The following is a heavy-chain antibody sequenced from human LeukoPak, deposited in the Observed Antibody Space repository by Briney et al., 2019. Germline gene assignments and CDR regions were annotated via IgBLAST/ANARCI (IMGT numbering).Heavy chain of an antibody. J-gene: IGHJ4*02. Sequence: KSGGSLRFSCAASGFTFRDYYMSWIRQAPGKGLEWVSYISSSGSTIYYADSVKGRFTISRDNAKNSLYLQMNSLRAEDTAVYYCARWGYSYGYFDYWGQGTLVTVSS. V-gene: IGHV3-11*01. CDR1: GFTFRDYY. CDR3: ARWGYSYGYFDY. D-gene: IGHD5-18*01. CDR2: ISSSGSTI.